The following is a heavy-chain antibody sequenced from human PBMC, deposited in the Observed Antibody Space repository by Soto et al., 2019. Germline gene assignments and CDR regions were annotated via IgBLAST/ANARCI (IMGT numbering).Heavy chain of an antibody. D-gene: IGHD1-26*01. CDR3: ARYEGATNAFDI. Sequence: PSETLSLTCTVSGGSISSYYWSWIRQPPGKGLDWIGYIYYSGSTNYNPSLKSRVTISVDTSKNQFSLKLSSVTAADTAVYYCARYEGATNAFDIWGQGTMVTVSS. V-gene: IGHV4-59*01. J-gene: IGHJ3*02. CDR2: IYYSGST. CDR1: GGSISSYY.